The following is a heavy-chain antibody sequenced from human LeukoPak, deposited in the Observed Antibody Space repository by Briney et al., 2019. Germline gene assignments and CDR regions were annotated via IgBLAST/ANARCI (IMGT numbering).Heavy chain of an antibody. D-gene: IGHD1-1*01. V-gene: IGHV4-59*01. J-gene: IGHJ5*02. CDR2: IYYSGST. Sequence: PSETLSLTCTVSGGSISSYYWSWIRQPPGKGLEWIGYIYYSGSTNYNPSLKSRVTISVDTSKNQFSLKLSSVTAADTAVYYCARGLQPTGTTGNWFDPWGQGTLVTVSS. CDR1: GGSISSYY. CDR3: ARGLQPTGTTGNWFDP.